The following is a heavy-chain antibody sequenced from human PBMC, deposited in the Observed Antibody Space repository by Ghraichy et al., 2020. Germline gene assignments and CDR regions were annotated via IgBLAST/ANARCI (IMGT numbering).Heavy chain of an antibody. J-gene: IGHJ4*02. Sequence: ASVKVSCKASGYTFTNPGISWVRQAPGQGLEWMGWIRVYNGDTNYAQKLQGRVTMTTDTSTSTAYMELRSLRSDDTAVYYCARMYYYDSSGYLPDYWGQGTMVTVSS. CDR3: ARMYYYDSSGYLPDY. V-gene: IGHV1-18*01. D-gene: IGHD3-22*01. CDR1: GYTFTNPG. CDR2: IRVYNGDT.